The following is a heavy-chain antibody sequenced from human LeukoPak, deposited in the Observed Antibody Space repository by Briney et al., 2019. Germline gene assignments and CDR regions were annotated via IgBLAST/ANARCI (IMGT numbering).Heavy chain of an antibody. CDR2: ISYDGSNK. D-gene: IGHD4-17*01. CDR3: ARDGPHDYGDYYYYYYGMDV. V-gene: IGHV3-30-3*01. J-gene: IGHJ6*02. CDR1: GFTFSSYA. Sequence: PGRSLRLSCAASGFTFSSYAMHWVRQAPGKGLEWVAVISYDGSNKYYADSVKGRFTISRDNSKNTLYLQMNSLRAEDTAVYYCARDGPHDYGDYYYYYYGMDVWGQGTTVTVSS.